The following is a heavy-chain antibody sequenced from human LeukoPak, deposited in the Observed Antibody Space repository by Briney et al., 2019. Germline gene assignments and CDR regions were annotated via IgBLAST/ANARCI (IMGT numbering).Heavy chain of an antibody. Sequence: PSGTLSLTCAVSGDSISSSNWWSWVRQPPGKGLEWIGEIYHSGTTNYNPSLKSRVTISIDTSKNQFSLKLRSVTAADTAVYYCANKVYCSTTSCYHAGYWGQGTLVTVSS. CDR2: IYHSGTT. J-gene: IGHJ4*02. D-gene: IGHD2-2*01. CDR1: GDSISSSNW. V-gene: IGHV4-4*02. CDR3: ANKVYCSTTSCYHAGY.